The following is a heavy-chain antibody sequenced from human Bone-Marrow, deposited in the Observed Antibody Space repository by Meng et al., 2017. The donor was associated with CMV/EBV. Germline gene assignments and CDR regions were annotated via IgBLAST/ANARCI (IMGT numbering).Heavy chain of an antibody. V-gene: IGHV1-2*02. CDR2: IDPNSGDT. CDR1: GYTFTGYY. D-gene: IGHD6-19*01. Sequence: ASVKVSCKASGYTFTGYYMHWVRQAPGQGLEWMGWIDPNSGDTNIAQRFQGRVTMTRDTSISTAYMILIRLKSDDTAVYYCARLDRSGWYSPFDYWGQGTLVTVSS. J-gene: IGHJ4*02. CDR3: ARLDRSGWYSPFDY.